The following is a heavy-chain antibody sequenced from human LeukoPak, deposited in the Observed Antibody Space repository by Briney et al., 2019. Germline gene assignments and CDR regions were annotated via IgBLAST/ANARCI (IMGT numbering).Heavy chain of an antibody. V-gene: IGHV4-61*02. CDR3: ARDGHCGGDCYYFDC. D-gene: IGHD2-21*02. CDR2: IYTSGST. J-gene: IGHJ4*02. Sequence: SETLCLTCTVSGGSISSGSYYWSWIRQPAGKGLEWIGRIYTSGSTNYNPSLKSRVTISVDTSKNQFSLKLSSVTAADTAVYYCARDGHCGGDCYYFDCWGQGTLVTVSS. CDR1: GGSISSGSYY.